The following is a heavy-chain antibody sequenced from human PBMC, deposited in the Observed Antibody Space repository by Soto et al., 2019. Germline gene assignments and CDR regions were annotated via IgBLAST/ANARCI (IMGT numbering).Heavy chain of an antibody. D-gene: IGHD2-21*02. CDR3: AKKFMAVTATPGNFFDY. J-gene: IGHJ4*02. Sequence: GGSLRLSCAASGFTFGTYVMSWVRQAPGKGLEWVSTITENGGRTYYADSVKGRFTISRDDSKNTLYLQMNSLRAEDTAVYYCAKKFMAVTATPGNFFDYWGQGTLVTVSS. CDR1: GFTFGTYV. CDR2: ITENGGRT. V-gene: IGHV3-23*01.